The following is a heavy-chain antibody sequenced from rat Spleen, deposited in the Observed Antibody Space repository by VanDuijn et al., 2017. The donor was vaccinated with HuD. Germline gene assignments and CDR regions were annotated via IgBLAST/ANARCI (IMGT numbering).Heavy chain of an antibody. CDR3: AVSGYGY. Sequence: EVQLVETGGGLVQPGRSLKLSCVASGFTFSRYWMYWIRQAQGKGLEWCSSINTDGSKRYYPDSVRGRFTISRDNAENTVYLQMNSLRSEDTATYYCAVSGYGYWGQGVMVTVSS. D-gene: IGHD4-3*01. CDR1: GFTFSRYW. CDR2: INTDGSKR. V-gene: IGHV5-58*01. J-gene: IGHJ2*01.